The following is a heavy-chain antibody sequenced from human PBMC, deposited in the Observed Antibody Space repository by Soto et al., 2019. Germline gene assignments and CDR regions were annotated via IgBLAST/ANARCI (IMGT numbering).Heavy chain of an antibody. CDR1: GFSLTTFA. D-gene: IGHD2-21*01. V-gene: IGHV3-30*04. CDR2: ISHDGKNQ. Sequence: QVQLVESGGGVVQPGRSLRLSCAASGFSLTTFAMEWVSQAPGKGLEWLAGISHDGKNQYYADSVKGRFTISRDISKNTLYLEMNSLRAEDTALYYCASVADYWGQGTLVTVSS. CDR3: ASVADY. J-gene: IGHJ4*02.